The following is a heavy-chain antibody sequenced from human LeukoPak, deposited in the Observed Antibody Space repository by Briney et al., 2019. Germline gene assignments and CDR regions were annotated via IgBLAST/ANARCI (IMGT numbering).Heavy chain of an antibody. CDR3: AKEWQWLGIFDY. CDR1: GFTFSSYG. D-gene: IGHD6-19*01. CDR2: ISYDGSNK. V-gene: IGHV3-30*18. J-gene: IGHJ4*02. Sequence: GGSLRLSCAASGFTFSSYGMHWVRQAPGKGLEWVAVISYDGSNKYYADSVKGRFTISRDNSKNTLYLQMNSLRAEDTAVYYCAKEWQWLGIFDYWGQGTLVTVSS.